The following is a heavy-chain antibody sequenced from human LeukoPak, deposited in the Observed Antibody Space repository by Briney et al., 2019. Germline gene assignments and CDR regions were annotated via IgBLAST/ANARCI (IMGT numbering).Heavy chain of an antibody. CDR1: GFTFSSYW. D-gene: IGHD3-22*01. J-gene: IGHJ4*02. V-gene: IGHV3-74*01. Sequence: GGSLRLSRAASGFTFSSYWMYWVRQAPGKGLVWVSHINSDGSNTNSADSVRGRFTISRDNAKNTLYLQMDSLRAEDTAVYYCARGGSSGYYTYWGQGTLVTVSS. CDR3: ARGGSSGYYTY. CDR2: INSDGSNT.